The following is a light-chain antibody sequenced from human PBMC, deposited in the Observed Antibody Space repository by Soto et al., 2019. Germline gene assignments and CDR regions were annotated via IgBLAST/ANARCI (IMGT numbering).Light chain of an antibody. CDR2: DVS. J-gene: IGLJ2*01. CDR3: TSYTSSTTLVV. V-gene: IGLV2-14*03. Sequence: QSVLTQPASVSGSPGQSITISCTGTSSDVGGYNYVSWYQQHPGKAPKLMIYDVSNRPSGVSNRFSGSKSGNTASLTISGLLAEDEADYYCTSYTSSTTLVVFGGGTQLTVL. CDR1: SSDVGGYNY.